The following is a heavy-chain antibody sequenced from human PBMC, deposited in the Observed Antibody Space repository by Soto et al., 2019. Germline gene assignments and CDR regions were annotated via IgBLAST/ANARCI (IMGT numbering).Heavy chain of an antibody. Sequence: QVQLVQSGAEVKKPGASVKVSCKASGYTFTSYYMHWVRQAPGQGLEWMGIINPSGGSTSYAQKFQGRVTMTSDTCTSTVYMELSSLRSEDTAVYYCARGPGAHYFDYWGQGTLVTVSS. CDR2: INPSGGST. CDR1: GYTFTSYY. V-gene: IGHV1-46*01. D-gene: IGHD4-17*01. CDR3: ARGPGAHYFDY. J-gene: IGHJ4*02.